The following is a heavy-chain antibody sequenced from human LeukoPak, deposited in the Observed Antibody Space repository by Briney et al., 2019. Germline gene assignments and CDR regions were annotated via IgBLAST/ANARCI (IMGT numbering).Heavy chain of an antibody. Sequence: SETLSLTCTVSGGSISSSSYYWGWIRQPPGKGLEWIGSIYYSGSTYYNPSLKSRVTISVDTSKNQFSLKLSSVTAADTAVYYCARSVAIVRGVRSYRLDYWGQGILVTVSS. J-gene: IGHJ4*02. CDR3: ARSVAIVRGVRSYRLDY. D-gene: IGHD3-10*01. V-gene: IGHV4-39*07. CDR2: IYYSGST. CDR1: GGSISSSSYY.